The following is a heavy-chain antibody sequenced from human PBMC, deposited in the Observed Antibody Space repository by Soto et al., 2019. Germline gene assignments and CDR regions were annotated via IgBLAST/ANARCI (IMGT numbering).Heavy chain of an antibody. Sequence: SETLSLTCTVSGGSISSSSYYWGWIRQPPGKGLEWIGSIYYSGSTYYNPSLKSRVTISVDTSKNQFSLKLSSVTAADTAVYYCARLVRAAAARGAFDIWGQGTMVTVSS. CDR3: ARLVRAAAARGAFDI. V-gene: IGHV4-39*01. D-gene: IGHD6-13*01. J-gene: IGHJ3*02. CDR1: GGSISSSSYY. CDR2: IYYSGST.